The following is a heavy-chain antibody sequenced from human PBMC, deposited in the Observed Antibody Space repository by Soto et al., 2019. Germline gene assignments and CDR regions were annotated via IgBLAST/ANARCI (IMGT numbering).Heavy chain of an antibody. V-gene: IGHV1-2*04. D-gene: IGHD3-9*01. CDR1: GYTFTGYY. Sequence: GASVKVSCKASGYTFTGYYMHWVRQAPGQGLEWMGWINPNSGGTNYAQKFQGWVTMTRDTSISTAYMELSRLRSDDTAVYYCAREMIKYYDILTGSATAHAFDIWGQGTMVTVSS. CDR2: INPNSGGT. CDR3: AREMIKYYDILTGSATAHAFDI. J-gene: IGHJ3*02.